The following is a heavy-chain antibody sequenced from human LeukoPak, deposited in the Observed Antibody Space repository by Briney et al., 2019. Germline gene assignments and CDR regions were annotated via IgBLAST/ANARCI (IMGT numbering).Heavy chain of an antibody. D-gene: IGHD6-13*01. Sequence: SETLSLTCAVYGGSFSGYYWSWIRQPPGKGLEWIGEINHSGSTNYNPSLKSRVTISVDTSKNQFSLKLSSVTAADTAVYYCARGRGSIAAAGLRYYFDYWGQGTLVTVSS. CDR1: GGSFSGYY. CDR2: INHSGST. CDR3: ARGRGSIAAAGLRYYFDY. J-gene: IGHJ4*02. V-gene: IGHV4-34*01.